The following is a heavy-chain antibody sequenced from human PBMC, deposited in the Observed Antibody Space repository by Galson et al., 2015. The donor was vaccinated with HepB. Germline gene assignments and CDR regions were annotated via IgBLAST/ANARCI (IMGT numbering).Heavy chain of an antibody. V-gene: IGHV3-23*01. J-gene: IGHJ4*02. D-gene: IGHD5-12*01. CDR2: ISGSGGST. Sequence: SLRLSCAASGFTFSSYAMSWVRQAPGKGLEWVSAISGSGGSTYYADSVKGRFTISRDNSKNTLYLQMNSLRAEDTAVYYCATSLYGGYGHYYFDYWGQGTLVTVSS. CDR1: GFTFSSYA. CDR3: ATSLYGGYGHYYFDY.